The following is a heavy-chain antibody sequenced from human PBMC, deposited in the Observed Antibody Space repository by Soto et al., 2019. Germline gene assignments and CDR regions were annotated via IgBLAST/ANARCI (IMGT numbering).Heavy chain of an antibody. CDR3: AREPLCGGKCYDNYFDP. D-gene: IGHD2-15*01. V-gene: IGHV1-3*04. Sequence: GAPVKVSCKASGYPFIYYPIHLVRPAPGQGLEWVGWINIGNGNTESSQKFQGRVTITTDTSASTAYMELRSLTSEDTAVYYCAREPLCGGKCYDNYFDPWGQGTLVTVSS. J-gene: IGHJ5*02. CDR2: INIGNGNT. CDR1: GYPFIYYP.